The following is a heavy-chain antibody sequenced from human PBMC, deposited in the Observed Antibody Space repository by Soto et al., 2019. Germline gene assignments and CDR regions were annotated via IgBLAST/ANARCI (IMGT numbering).Heavy chain of an antibody. D-gene: IGHD2-21*01. V-gene: IGHV4-30-4*01. J-gene: IGHJ6*02. Sequence: SETLSLTFSVSGGSISSGYYYWSWIRQPPGKGLEWIGNIYYIGNTYYNPSLKSRLIISIDTSNNHFSLKVGSVTAADTAVYYCDSYSLYGMDVWGQGTTVTVSS. CDR1: GGSISSGYYY. CDR3: DSYSLYGMDV. CDR2: IYYIGNT.